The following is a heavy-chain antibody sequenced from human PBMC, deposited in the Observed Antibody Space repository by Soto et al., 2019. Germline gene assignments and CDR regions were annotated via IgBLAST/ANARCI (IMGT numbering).Heavy chain of an antibody. D-gene: IGHD6-19*01. CDR1: GDSISSSY. CDR2: IYYSGTT. CDR3: ARSLVHQWLVHDAYDI. V-gene: IGHV4-59*01. J-gene: IGHJ3*02. Sequence: PSETLSLTCTVSGDSISSSYWAWIRQSPGKGLEGIAYIYYSGTTNYNPSLESRASISMDTSKNQFSLRLNSVTAADKAVYYCARSLVHQWLVHDAYDIWGQGTLVTVSS.